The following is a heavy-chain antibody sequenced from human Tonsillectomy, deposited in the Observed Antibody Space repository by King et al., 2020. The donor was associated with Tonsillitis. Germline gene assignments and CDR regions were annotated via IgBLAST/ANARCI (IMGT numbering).Heavy chain of an antibody. V-gene: IGHV3-30*18. CDR2: ISYDGSDK. D-gene: IGHD3-22*01. CDR3: AKDLYYYDSSGYLDY. Sequence: VQLVESGGGVVQPGRSLRLSCAASGFTFSTYGMHWVRQAPGEGLEWVSVISYDGSDKYYADSVKGRFTISRDNSKNTLYLQLHSLRAEDTAVYYCAKDLYYYDSSGYLDYWGQGTLVTVSS. CDR1: GFTFSTYG. J-gene: IGHJ4*02.